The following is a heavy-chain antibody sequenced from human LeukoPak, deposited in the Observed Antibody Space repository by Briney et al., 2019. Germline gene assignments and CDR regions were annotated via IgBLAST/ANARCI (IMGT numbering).Heavy chain of an antibody. CDR3: ARSGYCSGGSCYPEDYFDY. D-gene: IGHD2-15*01. CDR2: IYHSGST. J-gene: IGHJ4*02. V-gene: IGHV4-38-2*01. CDR1: GYSISSGYY. Sequence: NATETLSLTCAVSGYSISSGYYWGWIRQPPGKGLEWIGSIYHSGSTYYNPSLKSRVTISVDTSKNQLSLKLSSVTAADTAVYYCARSGYCSGGSCYPEDYFDYWGQGTLVTVSS.